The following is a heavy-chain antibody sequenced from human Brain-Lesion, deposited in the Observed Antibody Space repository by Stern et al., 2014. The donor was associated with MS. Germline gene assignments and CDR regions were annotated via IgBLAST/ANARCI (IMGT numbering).Heavy chain of an antibody. CDR2: IHYSGGT. V-gene: IGHV4-30-4*01. CDR3: ARVPDYGDAFSDY. CDR1: GGSISSGDNY. D-gene: IGHD4-17*01. J-gene: IGHJ4*02. Sequence: VQLVESGPGLVKPSQTLSLTCTVSGGSISSGDNYWSWIRQPPGKGPEWIGYIHYSGGTYFNPSLKSRATISADTSKNQFSLKLNSMTAADTAVYYCARVPDYGDAFSDYWGQGILVTVSS.